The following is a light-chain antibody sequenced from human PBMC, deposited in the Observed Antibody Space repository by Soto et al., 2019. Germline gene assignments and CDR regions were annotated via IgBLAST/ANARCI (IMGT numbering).Light chain of an antibody. J-gene: IGKJ2*01. Sequence: ETVLTQSPGSVSLSPGERATLSCRTSQSVKSNYLAWYQQKPGQAPRLLIYGVFNRATGIPDRFSGSGSGTDFTLTISGLEPDDSAVYYCQHYDGSPRTFGQGTKVDIK. V-gene: IGKV3-20*01. CDR2: GVF. CDR1: QSVKSNY. CDR3: QHYDGSPRT.